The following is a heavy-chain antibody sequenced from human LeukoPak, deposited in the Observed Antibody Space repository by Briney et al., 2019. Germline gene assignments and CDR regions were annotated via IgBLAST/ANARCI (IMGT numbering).Heavy chain of an antibody. J-gene: IGHJ4*02. CDR2: SDTDGDT. D-gene: IGHD6-13*01. CDR3: ARVEGYSSSWFEY. Sequence: GGSLRLSCVVSGFTSRNSVMSWVRQPPGKGLEWVSSSDTDGDTQYADSVKGRFTMSRDNSKNTLYLQMNSLRAEDTAVYYCARVEGYSSSWFEYWGQGTLVTVSS. CDR1: GFTSRNSV. V-gene: IGHV3-23*01.